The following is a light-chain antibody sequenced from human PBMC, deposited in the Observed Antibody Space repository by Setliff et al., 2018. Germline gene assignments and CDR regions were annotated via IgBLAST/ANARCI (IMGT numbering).Light chain of an antibody. J-gene: IGLJ1*01. V-gene: IGLV2-14*01. CDR2: EVR. CDR3: SSYAGNYIYV. Sequence: QSALAQPASVSGSPGQSITISCTGTSSDVGGYNYVSWYQQHPGKAPKLMIYEVRNRPSGVSNRFFGSKSGNTASLTISGLQAEDEADYYCSSYAGNYIYVFGTGTKVTVL. CDR1: SSDVGGYNY.